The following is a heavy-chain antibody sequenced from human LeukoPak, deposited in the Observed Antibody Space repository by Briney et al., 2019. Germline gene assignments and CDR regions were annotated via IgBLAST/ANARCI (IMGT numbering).Heavy chain of an antibody. V-gene: IGHV4-39*07. CDR2: IYYSGST. J-gene: IGHJ4*01. D-gene: IGHD3-9*01. CDR3: ATLLRMDVCFDC. Sequence: SETLSLTCTVSGGSISSSSYYWGWIRQPPGKGLEWIGSIYYSGSTYYNPSLKSRVTISVDTSKNQFSLKLSSVTAADTAVHYCATLLRMDVCFDCWARGTLVTVSS. CDR1: GGSISSSSYY.